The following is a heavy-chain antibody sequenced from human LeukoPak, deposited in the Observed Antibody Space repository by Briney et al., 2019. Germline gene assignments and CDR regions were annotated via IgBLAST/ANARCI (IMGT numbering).Heavy chain of an antibody. J-gene: IGHJ4*02. V-gene: IGHV3-23*01. CDR2: ISGSGATT. CDR3: AKDIRVHIAVTGTD. CDR1: GFTFSSYA. Sequence: GGSLRLSCAASGFTFSSYAMSWVRQAPGKGLEWVSVISGSGATTDYADSVKGRFTISRDNSKNTLYLQMNSLRGEDTAVYYCAKDIRVHIAVTGTDWGQGTLVSVSS. D-gene: IGHD6-19*01.